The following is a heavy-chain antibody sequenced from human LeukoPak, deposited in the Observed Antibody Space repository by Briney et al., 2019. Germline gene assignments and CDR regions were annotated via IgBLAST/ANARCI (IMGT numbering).Heavy chain of an antibody. Sequence: SQTLSLTCVVSGDSVSSKNGAWNWIRQSPSRGLEWLGRTYYRPKWYNDYAESMEGRMTMSQDTSKNQYSLHLNSVTPDDTAVYYCARDFGTTGWHTFDYWGQGTPVTVSS. CDR3: ARDFGTTGWHTFDY. CDR2: TYYRPKWYN. V-gene: IGHV6-1*01. J-gene: IGHJ4*02. CDR1: GDSVSSKNGA. D-gene: IGHD6-19*01.